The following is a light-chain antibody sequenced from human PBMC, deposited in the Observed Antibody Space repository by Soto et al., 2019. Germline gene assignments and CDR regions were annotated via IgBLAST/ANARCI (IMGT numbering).Light chain of an antibody. Sequence: QSALTQPASVSGSPGQSITISCTGTSSDVGGYNYVSWYQQHPGKAPKLMIYDVSNRPSGVSDLFSVSKSGNTVSLTISGLQAEDEADYYCSSYTSSSTYVFGTGTKVTVL. V-gene: IGLV2-14*01. J-gene: IGLJ1*01. CDR2: DVS. CDR1: SSDVGGYNY. CDR3: SSYTSSSTYV.